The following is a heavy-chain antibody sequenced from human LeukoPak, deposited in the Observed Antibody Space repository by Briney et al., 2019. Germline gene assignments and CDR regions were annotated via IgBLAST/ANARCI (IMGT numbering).Heavy chain of an antibody. CDR2: IYTGGST. D-gene: IGHD3-10*01. CDR1: GGSISSGSYY. Sequence: SETLSLTCTVSGGSISSGSYYWGWIRRPPGKELEWIGRIYTGGSTNYNPSLKSRVTISVDTSKNQFSLKLSSVTAADTAVYYCARGFRYYYGSGSFSEEYYFDYWGQGTLVTVSS. J-gene: IGHJ4*02. V-gene: IGHV4-61*02. CDR3: ARGFRYYYGSGSFSEEYYFDY.